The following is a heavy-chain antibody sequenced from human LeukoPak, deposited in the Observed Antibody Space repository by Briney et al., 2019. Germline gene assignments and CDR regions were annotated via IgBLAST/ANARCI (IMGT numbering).Heavy chain of an antibody. Sequence: GGSLKLSCAASGFTLSSHSMNWVRQAPGKGLEWVSSISSSSVYIYYADSVKGRFTISRDNSKNTLYLQMNSLRAEDTAVYYCVVATVGYFDYWGQGTLVTVSS. V-gene: IGHV3-21*01. CDR2: ISSSSVYI. CDR3: VVATVGYFDY. CDR1: GFTLSSHS. D-gene: IGHD5-12*01. J-gene: IGHJ4*02.